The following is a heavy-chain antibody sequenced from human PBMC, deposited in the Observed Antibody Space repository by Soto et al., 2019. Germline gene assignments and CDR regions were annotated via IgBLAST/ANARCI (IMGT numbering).Heavy chain of an antibody. CDR1: GFLRRTSGVG. CDR3: ANSPRTGWYGWLEP. J-gene: IGHJ5*02. D-gene: IGHD6-19*01. Sequence: SGPTLVNPTQTLTLTCIFSGFLRRTSGVGVGWIRQPPGKALEWLGFLQWHDDESYSPSLKSSLTITKHTSKSYEVLTVTNMDPGDTATYYYANSPRTGWYGWLEPGGKGTRVTV. V-gene: IGHV2-5*01. CDR2: LQWHDDE.